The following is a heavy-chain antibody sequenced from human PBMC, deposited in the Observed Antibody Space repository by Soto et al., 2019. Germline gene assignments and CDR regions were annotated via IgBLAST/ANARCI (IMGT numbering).Heavy chain of an antibody. CDR3: AKYWGAVGDGYNWRPWDAFDI. CDR1: GFTFSSYA. D-gene: IGHD5-12*01. CDR2: ISGSGGST. J-gene: IGHJ3*02. Sequence: LRLSCAASGFTFSSYAMSWVRQAPGKGLEWVSAISGSGGSTYYADSVKGRFTISRDNSKNTLYLQMNSLRAEDTAVYYCAKYWGAVGDGYNWRPWDAFDIWGQGTMVTVS. V-gene: IGHV3-23*01.